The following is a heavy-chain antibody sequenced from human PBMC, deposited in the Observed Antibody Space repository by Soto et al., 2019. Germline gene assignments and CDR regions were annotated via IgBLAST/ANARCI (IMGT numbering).Heavy chain of an antibody. J-gene: IGHJ6*02. Sequence: QVQLQESGPGLVKPSGTLSLTCAVSGGSISSSNWWSWVRQPPGKGLEWIGEIYHSGSTNYNPSLKSRVTISVDKSKNQFSLKLSSVTAADTAVYYCARDPFDYGDGNNYYYYGMDVWGQGTTVTVSS. CDR2: IYHSGST. D-gene: IGHD4-17*01. V-gene: IGHV4-4*02. CDR1: GGSISSSNW. CDR3: ARDPFDYGDGNNYYYYGMDV.